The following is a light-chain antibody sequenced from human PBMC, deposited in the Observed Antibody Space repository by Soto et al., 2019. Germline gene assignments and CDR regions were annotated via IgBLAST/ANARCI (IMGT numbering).Light chain of an antibody. CDR2: GAS. V-gene: IGKV3-20*01. CDR3: QHYGKSPLT. Sequence: EVVVTQSPGTLSLSPGERATLSCRASPGTDANYLAWYQQKPGQAPRLLIYGASSRATGIPDRFSGSGSRTDFTLTISRLEPEDFSMSYCQHYGKSPLTFGPGTRLDIK. CDR1: PGTDANY. J-gene: IGKJ3*01.